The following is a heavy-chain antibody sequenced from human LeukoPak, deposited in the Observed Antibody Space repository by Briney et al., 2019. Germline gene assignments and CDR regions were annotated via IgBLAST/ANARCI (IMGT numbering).Heavy chain of an antibody. J-gene: IGHJ4*02. CDR2: ISGGSYTK. D-gene: IGHD1-26*01. V-gene: IGHV3-48*01. CDR1: GFSFSTYS. Sequence: SGGSLRLSCADSGFSFSTYSMNWVRQAPGKGLEWVSYISGGSYTKYYAGSVKGRFTISRDNAKNSLFLQMNSLRAEDTAVYYCARDIYREWGHDYWGRGTLVTVSS. CDR3: ARDIYREWGHDY.